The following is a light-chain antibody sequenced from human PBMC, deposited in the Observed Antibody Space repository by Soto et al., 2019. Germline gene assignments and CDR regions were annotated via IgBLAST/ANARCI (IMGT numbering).Light chain of an antibody. CDR1: QSIRGG. Sequence: DIQMTQSPSTLSASVGDRVTITCRASQSIRGGLAWYQQKPGKAPNLLIYDASRLKSGVPSRFSGRGSGTEFTLTIASLQPDDFATYYCHQYNSFSPWTFGQGTKVEVK. J-gene: IGKJ1*01. CDR3: HQYNSFSPWT. CDR2: DAS. V-gene: IGKV1-5*01.